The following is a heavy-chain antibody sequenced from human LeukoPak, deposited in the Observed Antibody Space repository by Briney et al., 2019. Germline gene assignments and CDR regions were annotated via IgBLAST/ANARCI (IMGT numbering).Heavy chain of an antibody. CDR1: GFTFSSYG. D-gene: IGHD3-9*01. CDR2: ISYDGGNK. V-gene: IGHV3-30*03. Sequence: GRSLRLSCAASGFTFSSYGMHWVRQAPGKGLEWVAVISYDGGNKYYADSVKGRFTISRDNSKNTLYLQMNSLRAEDTAVYYCARDLFDLQNGMDVWGQGTTVTVSS. CDR3: ARDLFDLQNGMDV. J-gene: IGHJ6*02.